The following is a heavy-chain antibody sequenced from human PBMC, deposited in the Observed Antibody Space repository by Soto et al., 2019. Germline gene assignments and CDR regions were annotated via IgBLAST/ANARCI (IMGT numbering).Heavy chain of an antibody. CDR3: AHPRGYGVFDAYDI. CDR1: GFTFSTYA. D-gene: IGHD4-17*01. J-gene: IGHJ3*02. CDR2: LTPSGGET. Sequence: GGSLRLSCVASGFTFSTYAMSWVRQAPGKGLEWVSALTPSGGETYYADSVKGRFTISRDNSMNALYLQMNSLRIEDTAVYYCAHPRGYGVFDAYDIWGQGTMVTVS. V-gene: IGHV3-23*01.